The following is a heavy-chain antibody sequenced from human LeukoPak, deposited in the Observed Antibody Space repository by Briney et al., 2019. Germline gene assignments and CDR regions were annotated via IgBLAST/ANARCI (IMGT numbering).Heavy chain of an antibody. V-gene: IGHV3-23*01. CDR2: IGADGTSI. CDR1: GFTFSSYA. J-gene: IGHJ5*02. D-gene: IGHD6-19*01. CDR3: ARSGVAVPRTRWFDP. Sequence: GGSLRLSCVVSGFTFSSYAMSWVRRAPGKGLEWVSAIGADGTSIYYADSVRGRVTISRDNSKNTLYLQMNSLRAEDTAIYYCARSGVAVPRTRWFDPWGQGTLVTVSS.